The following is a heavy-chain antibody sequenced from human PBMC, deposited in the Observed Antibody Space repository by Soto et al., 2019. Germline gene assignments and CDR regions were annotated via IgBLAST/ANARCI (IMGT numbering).Heavy chain of an antibody. V-gene: IGHV3-64D*06. J-gene: IGHJ5*02. CDR1: GFTFSSYA. CDR2: ISSNGGST. CDR3: VKDLYRQQRLTTNWFDP. Sequence: PGGSLRLSCSASGFTFSSYAMHWVRQAPGKGLEYVSAISSNGGSTYYADSVKGRFTISRDNSKNTLYLQMSSLRAEDTAVYYCVKDLYRQQRLTTNWFDPWGQGTLVTVSS. D-gene: IGHD6-25*01.